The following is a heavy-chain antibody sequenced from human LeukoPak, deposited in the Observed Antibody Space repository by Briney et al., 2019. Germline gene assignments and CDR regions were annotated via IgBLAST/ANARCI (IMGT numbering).Heavy chain of an antibody. CDR3: ARVLFSRGWCAFDI. J-gene: IGHJ3*02. V-gene: IGHV4-34*01. Sequence: PSETLSLTCAVYGGSFSGYYWSWIRQPPGKGLEWIGEINHSGSTNYNPSLKSRVTMSVDTSKNQFSLKLSSVTAADTTVYYCARVLFSRGWCAFDIWGQGTMVTVSS. CDR2: INHSGST. D-gene: IGHD6-19*01. CDR1: GGSFSGYY.